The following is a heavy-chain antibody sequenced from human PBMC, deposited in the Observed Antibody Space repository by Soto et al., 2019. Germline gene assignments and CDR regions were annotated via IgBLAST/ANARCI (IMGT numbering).Heavy chain of an antibody. CDR2: IIPIFGTA. J-gene: IGHJ3*02. V-gene: IGHV1-69*01. D-gene: IGHD5-12*01. CDR3: ARDLPPGKMATIPMAFDI. Sequence: QVQLVQSGAEVKKPGSSVKVSCKASGGTFSSYAISWVRQAPGQGLEWMGGIIPIFGTANYAQKFQGRVTITADESTSTAYMELSSLRSEDTAVYYCARDLPPGKMATIPMAFDIWGQGTMVTVSS. CDR1: GGTFSSYA.